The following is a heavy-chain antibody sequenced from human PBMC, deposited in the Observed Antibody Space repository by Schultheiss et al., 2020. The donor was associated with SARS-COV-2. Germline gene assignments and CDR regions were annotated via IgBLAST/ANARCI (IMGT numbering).Heavy chain of an antibody. CDR3: ASSGSYYDVDYFDY. D-gene: IGHD1-26*01. CDR2: INQDGSEK. V-gene: IGHV3-7*03. CDR1: GFTFSNAW. J-gene: IGHJ4*02. Sequence: GGSLRLSCAASGFTFSNAWMNWVRQAPGKGLEWVANINQDGSEKYYVDSVKGRFTISRDNAKNSLYLQMSSLRAEETAVYYCASSGSYYDVDYFDYWGQGTLVTVSS.